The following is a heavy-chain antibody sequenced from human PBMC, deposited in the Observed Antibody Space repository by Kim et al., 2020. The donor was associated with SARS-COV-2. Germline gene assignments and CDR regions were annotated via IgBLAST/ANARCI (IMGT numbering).Heavy chain of an antibody. J-gene: IGHJ4*02. CDR1: GFTFSSYS. CDR2: ISSSSSYI. CDR3: ASSVRRNNWNYGF. V-gene: IGHV3-21*01. D-gene: IGHD1-7*01. Sequence: GGSLRLSCAASGFTFSSYSMNWVRQAPGKGLEWVSSISSSSSYIYYADSVKGRFTISRDNAKNSLYLQMNSLRAEDTAVYYCASSVRRNNWNYGFWGQGTLVTVSS.